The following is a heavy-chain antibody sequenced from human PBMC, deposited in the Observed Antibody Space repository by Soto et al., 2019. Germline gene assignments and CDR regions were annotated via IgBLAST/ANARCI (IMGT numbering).Heavy chain of an antibody. J-gene: IGHJ6*02. V-gene: IGHV3-48*02. CDR2: ISSSSSTI. Sequence: EVQLVESGGGLVKPGGSLRLSCAASGFTFSSYSMNWVRQAPGKGLEWVSYISSSSSTIYYADSVKGRFTISRDNAKNSLYLQMNSLRDEDTAVYYCARDPHYDFWSGYYTRNYYYGMDVWGQGTTVTVSS. CDR1: GFTFSSYS. D-gene: IGHD3-3*01. CDR3: ARDPHYDFWSGYYTRNYYYGMDV.